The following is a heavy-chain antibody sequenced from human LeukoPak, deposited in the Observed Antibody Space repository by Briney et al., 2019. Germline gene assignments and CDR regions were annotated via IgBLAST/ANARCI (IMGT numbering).Heavy chain of an antibody. CDR2: ISWNSGSI. J-gene: IGHJ4*02. Sequence: PGGSLRLSCAASGFTFDDYAMHWVRQAPGKGLERVSGISWNSGSIGYADSVKGRFTISRDNAKNSLYLQMNSLRAEDTALYYCAKDISYDSSGYFDYWGQGTLVTVSS. CDR1: GFTFDDYA. D-gene: IGHD3-22*01. V-gene: IGHV3-9*01. CDR3: AKDISYDSSGYFDY.